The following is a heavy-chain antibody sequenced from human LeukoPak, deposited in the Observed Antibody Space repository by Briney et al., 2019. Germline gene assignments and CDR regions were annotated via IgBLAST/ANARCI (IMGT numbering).Heavy chain of an antibody. Sequence: SGTLSLTCAVYGGSFSGYYWSWIRQPPGKGLEWIGEINHSGSTNYNPSLKSQVTISVDTSKNQFSLKLSSVTAADTAVYYCASGYSGSWPHYYYYGMDVWGQGTTVTVSS. CDR2: INHSGST. D-gene: IGHD6-13*01. CDR3: ASGYSGSWPHYYYYGMDV. V-gene: IGHV4-34*01. J-gene: IGHJ6*02. CDR1: GGSFSGYY.